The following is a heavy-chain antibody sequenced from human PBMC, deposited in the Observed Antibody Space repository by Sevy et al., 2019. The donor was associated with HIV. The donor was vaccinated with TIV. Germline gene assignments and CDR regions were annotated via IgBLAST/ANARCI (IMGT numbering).Heavy chain of an antibody. V-gene: IGHV4-39*01. CDR1: DGSISSRNCY. CDR3: ARDYGSTYYFDY. D-gene: IGHD4-17*01. J-gene: IGHJ4*02. Sequence: SETLSLTCTVSDGSISSRNCYWGWIRQPPGKGLEWIGNIYYSGTTYYNPSLKSRVTISVDTSKSQFSLRLSSVTAADTALYYCARDYGSTYYFDYWGQGTLVTVSS. CDR2: IYYSGTT.